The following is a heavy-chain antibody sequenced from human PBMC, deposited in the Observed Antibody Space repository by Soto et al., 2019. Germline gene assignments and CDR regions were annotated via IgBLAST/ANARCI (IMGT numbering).Heavy chain of an antibody. D-gene: IGHD3-10*01. J-gene: IGHJ4*02. CDR2: IYYSGST. CDR3: ASGTYYYGSGSYSRRGYFDY. Sequence: PSETLSLTCTVSGGSISSYYWSWIRQPPGKGLEWIGYIYYSGSTNYNPSLKSRVTISVDTSKNQFSLKLSSVTAADTAVYYCASGTYYYGSGSYSRRGYFDYWGQGTLVTVSS. V-gene: IGHV4-59*01. CDR1: GGSISSYY.